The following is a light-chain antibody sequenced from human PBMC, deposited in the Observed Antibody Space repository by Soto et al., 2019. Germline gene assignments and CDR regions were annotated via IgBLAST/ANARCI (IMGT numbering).Light chain of an antibody. Sequence: DLQMTQSPSSLSVTVGDRVTITCRASQSISSFLHWYQQKPGKAPNLLIYGSFNVQSGVPSRFSGSGSGRDFTLTISGLQAEDFATYYCQQSYNTPYTVGQGTKLEIK. J-gene: IGKJ2*01. CDR3: QQSYNTPYT. CDR2: GSF. CDR1: QSISSF. V-gene: IGKV1-39*01.